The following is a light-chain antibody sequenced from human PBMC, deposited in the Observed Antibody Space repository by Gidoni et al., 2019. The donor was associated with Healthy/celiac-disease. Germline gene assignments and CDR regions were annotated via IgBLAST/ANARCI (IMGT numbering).Light chain of an antibody. CDR1: SSDVGSYNL. J-gene: IGLJ3*02. V-gene: IGLV2-23*03. CDR3: CSYAGSSTFV. Sequence: QSALTQPASGSGSPGKAITISCTGTSSDVGSYNLVSWYQQHPGKAPKLMIYEGSKRPSGVSNRFSGSKSGNTASLTISGLQAEDEADYYCCSYAGSSTFVFGGGTKLTVL. CDR2: EGS.